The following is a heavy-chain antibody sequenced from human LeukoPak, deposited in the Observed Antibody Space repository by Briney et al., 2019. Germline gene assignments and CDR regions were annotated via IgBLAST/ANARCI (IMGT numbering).Heavy chain of an antibody. J-gene: IGHJ4*02. CDR3: ARANGYMSYYGSGSYYIIY. CDR1: GGSFSGYY. Sequence: SETLSLTCAVYGGSFSGYYWSWIRQPPGKGLEWIGEINHSGSTNYNPFLKSRVTISVDTSKNQFSLRLSSVTAADTAVYYCARANGYMSYYGSGSYYIIYWGQGTLVTVSS. CDR2: INHSGST. V-gene: IGHV4-34*01. D-gene: IGHD3-10*01.